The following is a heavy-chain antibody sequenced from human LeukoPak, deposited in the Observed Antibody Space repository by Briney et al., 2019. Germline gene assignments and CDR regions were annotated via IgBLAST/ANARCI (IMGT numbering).Heavy chain of an antibody. CDR3: ARDSITAAGSHWFDP. CDR1: CGSFSDYY. CDR2: INHSGST. V-gene: IGHV4-34*01. Sequence: SEALPLTCTVYCGSFSDYYWSWFRQPPRKGLEWIGEINHSGSTKYNPSLKTRVNISVDTSKNQFSLKLSSVTAADTAVYYGARDSITAAGSHWFDPWGQGTLVTVSS. J-gene: IGHJ5*02. D-gene: IGHD6-13*01.